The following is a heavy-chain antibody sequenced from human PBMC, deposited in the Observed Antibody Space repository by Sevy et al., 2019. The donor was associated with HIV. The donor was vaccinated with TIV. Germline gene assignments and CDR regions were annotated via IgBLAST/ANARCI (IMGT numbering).Heavy chain of an antibody. D-gene: IGHD4-17*01. CDR1: GFTFNNAW. V-gene: IGHV3-15*07. J-gene: IGHJ2*01. Sequence: GGSLRLSCAGSGFTFNNAWMNWVRQAPGKGLEWVGRIKSKSDGGTTDYTEAVKSRFTILRDDSKNTLYLQRNSLQTVDTAVYYCATVVRFYGEPNYCYFDLWGRGTRVTVSS. CDR2: IKSKSDGGTT. CDR3: ATVVRFYGEPNYCYFDL.